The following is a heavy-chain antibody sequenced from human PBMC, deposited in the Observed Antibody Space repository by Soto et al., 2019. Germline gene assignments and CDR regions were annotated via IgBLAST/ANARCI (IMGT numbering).Heavy chain of an antibody. CDR1: GYCISSGYF. J-gene: IGHJ6*02. V-gene: IGHV4-38-2*01. CDR2: IYHSGST. D-gene: IGHD2-2*02. Sequence: XASLWLTCAVCGYCISSGYFWGWIRQPPGKGLEWIGNIYHSGSTYYNPSLKSRVTISIDTSKNQFSLKLYSVTAADTAVYYCPKYRENYYYGMDASGHGTTVTVSS. CDR3: PKYRENYYYGMDA.